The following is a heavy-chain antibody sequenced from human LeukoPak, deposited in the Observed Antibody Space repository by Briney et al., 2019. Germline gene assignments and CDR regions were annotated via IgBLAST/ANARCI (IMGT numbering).Heavy chain of an antibody. J-gene: IGHJ5*02. CDR1: GYTFTSYG. Sequence: ASVKVSCKASGYTFTSYGISWVRQAPGQGLEWMGWINPNSGGTNYAQKFQGRVTMTRDTSISTAYMELSRLRSDDTAVYYCARGLVVVAATPNWFDPWGQGTLVTVSS. V-gene: IGHV1-2*02. D-gene: IGHD2-15*01. CDR2: INPNSGGT. CDR3: ARGLVVVAATPNWFDP.